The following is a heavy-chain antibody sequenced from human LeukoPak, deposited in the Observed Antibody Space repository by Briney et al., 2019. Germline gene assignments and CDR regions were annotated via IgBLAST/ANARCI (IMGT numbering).Heavy chain of an antibody. D-gene: IGHD2-2*01. V-gene: IGHV1-2*02. CDR1: GYTFTGYY. CDR3: ARYCSSTSCSIYNWFDP. J-gene: IGHJ5*02. Sequence: PEASVKVSCKASGYTFTGYYMHWVRQAPGQGLEWMGWINPNSGGTNYAQKFQGRVTMTRDTSISTAYMELSRLRSDDTAVYYCARYCSSTSCSIYNWFDPWGQGTLVTVSS. CDR2: INPNSGGT.